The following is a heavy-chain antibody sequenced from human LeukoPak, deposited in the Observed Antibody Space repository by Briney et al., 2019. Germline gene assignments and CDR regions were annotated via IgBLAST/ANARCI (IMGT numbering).Heavy chain of an antibody. V-gene: IGHV5-51*01. Sequence: HGESLKISCKCSGYSFTSYWIGWVRQMPGKGLEWMGIIYPGDSDTRYSPSFQGQVTSSADKSISTAYLQWSSLKASDTAMYYCARVSQSYYYGSGSWYFDYWGQGTLVTVSS. CDR1: GYSFTSYW. D-gene: IGHD3-10*01. CDR3: ARVSQSYYYGSGSWYFDY. CDR2: IYPGDSDT. J-gene: IGHJ4*02.